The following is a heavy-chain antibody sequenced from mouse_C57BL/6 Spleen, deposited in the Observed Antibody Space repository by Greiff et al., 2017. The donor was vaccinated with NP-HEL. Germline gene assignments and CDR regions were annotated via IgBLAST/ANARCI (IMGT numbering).Heavy chain of an antibody. CDR3: ARQGPTVVATPFDY. J-gene: IGHJ2*01. V-gene: IGHV1-64*01. CDR2: IHPNSGST. Sequence: VQLQQSGAELVKPGASVKLSCKASGYTFTSYWMHWVKQRPGQGLEWIGMIHPNSGSTNYNEKFKSKATLTVDKSSSTAYMQLSSLTSEDSAVYYCARQGPTVVATPFDYWGKGTTLTVSS. D-gene: IGHD1-1*01. CDR1: GYTFTSYW.